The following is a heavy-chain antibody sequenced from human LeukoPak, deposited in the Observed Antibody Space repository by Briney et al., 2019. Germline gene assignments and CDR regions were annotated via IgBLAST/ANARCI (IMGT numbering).Heavy chain of an antibody. CDR1: GFTFSSYA. CDR2: ISGSGGST. V-gene: IGHV3-23*01. J-gene: IGHJ4*02. D-gene: IGHD3-22*01. CDR3: AKKAYYDSSGYVDY. Sequence: GGSLRLSCAASGFTFSSYAMSWVRQAPGKGLEWVSAISGSGGSTYYADSVKGRFTISRDNSKNTLYLQMNSLRAEDTAVYYCAKKAYYDSSGYVDYWGQGTLVTVSP.